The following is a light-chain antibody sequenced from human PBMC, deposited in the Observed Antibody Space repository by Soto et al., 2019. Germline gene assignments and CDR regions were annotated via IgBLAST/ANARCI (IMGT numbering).Light chain of an antibody. Sequence: PGERATLSCRASQSVSSNLAWYQQKPGQPPRLLIYGASTRATGIPARFSGSGSGTEFTLTISSLQSEDFAVYYCQQYNDWPPWTFGQGTKVEIK. J-gene: IGKJ1*01. CDR1: QSVSSN. CDR2: GAS. V-gene: IGKV3-15*01. CDR3: QQYNDWPPWT.